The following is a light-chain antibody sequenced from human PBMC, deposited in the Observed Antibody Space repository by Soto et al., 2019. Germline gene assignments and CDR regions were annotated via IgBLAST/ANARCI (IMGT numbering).Light chain of an antibody. Sequence: QSVLTQPASVSGSPGQSITISCTGTISDLGGYNYVSWYQQHPGQAPKLIIYEVSNRPSGVSDRFSGSKSGNTASLTISGLQAEDEAHYYCSSYTTSTTVVFGGGTKVTVL. CDR3: SSYTTSTTVV. J-gene: IGLJ2*01. V-gene: IGLV2-14*01. CDR1: ISDLGGYNY. CDR2: EVS.